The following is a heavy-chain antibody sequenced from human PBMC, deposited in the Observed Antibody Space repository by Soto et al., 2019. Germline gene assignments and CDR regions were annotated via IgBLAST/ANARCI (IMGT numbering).Heavy chain of an antibody. J-gene: IGHJ4*02. CDR2: IYYSGST. V-gene: IGHV4-59*01. CDR1: VGSISSYY. Sequence: SETLSLTCTVSVGSISSYYWIWIRQPPGKGLEWIGYIYYSGSTNYNPSLKSRVTISVDTSKNQFSLKLSSVTAADTAVYYCARENYYDSSGYRTFDYWGQGTLVTVSS. D-gene: IGHD3-22*01. CDR3: ARENYYDSSGYRTFDY.